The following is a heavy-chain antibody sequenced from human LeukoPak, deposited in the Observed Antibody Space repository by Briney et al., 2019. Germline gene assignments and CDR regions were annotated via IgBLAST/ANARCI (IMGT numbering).Heavy chain of an antibody. CDR3: ARDLVLRYFDWLSTENWFDP. V-gene: IGHV4-4*07. CDR1: GGSISSYY. CDR2: IYTGGST. J-gene: IGHJ5*02. D-gene: IGHD3-9*01. Sequence: SETLSLTCTVSGGSISSYYWSWIRQPAGKGLEWIGRIYTGGSTNYNPSLKSRVTMSVDTSKNQFSLKLSSVTAADTAVYYCARDLVLRYFDWLSTENWFDPWGQGTLVTVSS.